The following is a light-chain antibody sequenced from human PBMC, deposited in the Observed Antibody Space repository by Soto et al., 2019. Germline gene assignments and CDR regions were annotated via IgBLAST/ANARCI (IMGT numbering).Light chain of an antibody. J-gene: IGKJ5*01. Sequence: RVITQSPSTLSASPGDRVTLSGSASQSVASSVALYQQKPGQAPRLLLYGASTRATGFPARFSGSGSGTEFTLTISSLQSEDFAVYLCQQYHYWPITFGQGTRLEIK. CDR2: GAS. V-gene: IGKV3-15*01. CDR3: QQYHYWPIT. CDR1: QSVASS.